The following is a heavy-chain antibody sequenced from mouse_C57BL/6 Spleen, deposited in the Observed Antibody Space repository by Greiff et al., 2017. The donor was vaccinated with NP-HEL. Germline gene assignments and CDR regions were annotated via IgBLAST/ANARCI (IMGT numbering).Heavy chain of an antibody. CDR1: GYAFSSSW. Sequence: QVQLQQSGPELVKPGASVKISCKASGYAFSSSWMNWVKQRPGKGLEWIGRIYPGDGDTNYNGKFKGKATLTADKSSSTAYMQLSSLTSEDSAVYVCAREYYDYDGEDYYAMDYWGQGTSVTVSS. CDR2: IYPGDGDT. J-gene: IGHJ4*01. V-gene: IGHV1-82*01. CDR3: AREYYDYDGEDYYAMDY. D-gene: IGHD2-4*01.